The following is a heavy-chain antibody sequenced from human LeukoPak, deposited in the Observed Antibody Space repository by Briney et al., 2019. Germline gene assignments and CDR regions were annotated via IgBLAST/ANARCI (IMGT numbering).Heavy chain of an antibody. D-gene: IGHD3-22*01. V-gene: IGHV3-33*01. Sequence: GGSLRLSCAASGFTFSRFARHGVRQAPGKGLEWVAVIWYYGSNQYYTDSVKGRFTISRDNSKNTLYLEMNSLRAEDTAVYYCARDYYYESSGYWDYYFDYWGQGTLVSVSS. CDR1: GFTFSRFA. CDR3: ARDYYYESSGYWDYYFDY. J-gene: IGHJ4*02. CDR2: IWYYGSNQ.